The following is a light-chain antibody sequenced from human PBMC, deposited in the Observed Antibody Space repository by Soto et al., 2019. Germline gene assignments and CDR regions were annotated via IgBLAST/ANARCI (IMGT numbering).Light chain of an antibody. Sequence: DIQMTQSPSSLSASVGGRVTITCQASQDISNYLNWYQQKPGKAPKLLIYDASNLETGVPSRFSGSGPGTEFTFTISSLQPEDIAAYYCQQYDNLPYTFGQGTKLEIK. V-gene: IGKV1-33*01. CDR1: QDISNY. CDR2: DAS. CDR3: QQYDNLPYT. J-gene: IGKJ2*01.